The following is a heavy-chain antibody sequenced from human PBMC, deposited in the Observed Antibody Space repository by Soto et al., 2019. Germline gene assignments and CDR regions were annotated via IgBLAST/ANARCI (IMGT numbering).Heavy chain of an antibody. D-gene: IGHD6-13*01. CDR1: GFTFSSYG. V-gene: IGHV3-30*03. Sequence: QVQLVESGGGVVQPGRSLRLSCAASGFTFSSYGMHWVRQAPGEGLEWVAVISYDGSNKYYADSVKGRFTISRDNSKNTVYLQMNSLRGDATAVYYCARGSGSWAFFDYWGQGTLVTVSS. J-gene: IGHJ4*02. CDR2: ISYDGSNK. CDR3: ARGSGSWAFFDY.